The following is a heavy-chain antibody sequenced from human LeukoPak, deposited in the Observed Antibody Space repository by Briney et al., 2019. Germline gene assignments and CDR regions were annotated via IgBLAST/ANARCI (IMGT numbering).Heavy chain of an antibody. CDR3: VRSVTTLSDFHK. Sequence: GGSLRLSCLASEFTLSSYIMHWVRQAPGKGLEYVSAISNNGGSTYYADSVKGRFTISRDNSKNTLYLQMNSLRPEDTAVYYCVRSVTTLSDFHKWGQGTLVTVSS. D-gene: IGHD4-17*01. J-gene: IGHJ4*02. CDR2: ISNNGGST. CDR1: EFTLSSYI. V-gene: IGHV3-64D*09.